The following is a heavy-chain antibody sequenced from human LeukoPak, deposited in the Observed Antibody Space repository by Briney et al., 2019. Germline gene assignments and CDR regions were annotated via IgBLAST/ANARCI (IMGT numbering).Heavy chain of an antibody. V-gene: IGHV3-30*04. Sequence: PGGSLRLSCAASGFTFSYYSIHWVRQAPGKGLEWVAIISNDESNKYYADSVKGRFTISRDNSKNTLYLQMNSLIPEDTAVYYCARDIGSTKGASRYGMDVWGQGTTVTVSS. J-gene: IGHJ6*02. CDR1: GFTFSYYS. CDR2: ISNDESNK. CDR3: ARDIGSTKGASRYGMDV. D-gene: IGHD1-26*01.